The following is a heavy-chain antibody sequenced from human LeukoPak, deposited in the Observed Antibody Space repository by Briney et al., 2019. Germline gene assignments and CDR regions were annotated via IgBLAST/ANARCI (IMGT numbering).Heavy chain of an antibody. D-gene: IGHD2-2*01. J-gene: IGHJ5*02. CDR2: IYYSGST. CDR3: ARHKGYCSSTSCWFDP. V-gene: IGHV4-39*01. Sequence: SETLSLTCTVSGGSISSSSYYWGWIRQPPGKGLEWIGTIYYSGSTYYNPSLKSRVTISVDTSKNQFSLKLSSVTAADTAVYYCARHKGYCSSTSCWFDPWGQGTLVTVSS. CDR1: GGSISSSSYY.